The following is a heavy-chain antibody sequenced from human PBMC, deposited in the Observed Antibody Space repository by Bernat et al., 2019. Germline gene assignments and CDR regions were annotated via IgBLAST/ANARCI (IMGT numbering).Heavy chain of an antibody. D-gene: IGHD5-24*01. CDR3: ARDHVEMATTDAFDI. J-gene: IGHJ3*02. Sequence: VQLVESGGGLVKPGGSLRLSCAASGFTFSSYWMSWVRQAPGKGLEWVANIKQDGSEKYYVDSVKGRFTISRDNAKNSLYLQMNSLRAEDTAVYYCARDHVEMATTDAFDIWGQGTMVTVSS. CDR2: IKQDGSEK. CDR1: GFTFSSYW. V-gene: IGHV3-7*01.